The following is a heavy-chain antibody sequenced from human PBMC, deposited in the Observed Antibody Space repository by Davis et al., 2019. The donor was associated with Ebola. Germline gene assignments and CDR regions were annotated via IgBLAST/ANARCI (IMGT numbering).Heavy chain of an antibody. CDR1: GFTFSSYG. CDR2: ISYDGSNK. J-gene: IGHJ4*02. Sequence: GESLKISCAASGFTFSSYGMHWVRQAPGKGLEWVAVISYDGSNKYYADSVKGRFTISRDNSKNTLYLQMNSLRAEDTAVYYCAKDYFDYWGRGTLVTVSS. CDR3: AKDYFDY. V-gene: IGHV3-30*18.